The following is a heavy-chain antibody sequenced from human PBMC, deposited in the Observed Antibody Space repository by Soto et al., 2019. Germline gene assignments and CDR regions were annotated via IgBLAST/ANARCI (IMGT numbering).Heavy chain of an antibody. J-gene: IGHJ4*02. CDR2: FDPEDGET. Sequence: VKVSCKVSGYTLTELSMHWVRQAPGKGLEWMGGFDPEDGETIYAQKFQGRVTMTEDTSTDTAYMELSSLRSEDTAVYYCATAVVVVTAIPDYFDYWGQGTLVTVSS. CDR1: GYTLTELS. CDR3: ATAVVVVTAIPDYFDY. V-gene: IGHV1-24*01. D-gene: IGHD2-21*02.